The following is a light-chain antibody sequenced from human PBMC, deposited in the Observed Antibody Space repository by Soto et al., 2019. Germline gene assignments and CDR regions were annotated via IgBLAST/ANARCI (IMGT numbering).Light chain of an antibody. J-gene: IGKJ1*01. V-gene: IGKV1-5*03. CDR3: QHYNSYSEA. CDR1: QSISRW. Sequence: DIQMTQSPSSLSASVGDRVTITCRASQSISRWLAWYHQKPGKAPKLLIYKPSTLKRGVPSRFSGSGSGTEFTLTISSLQPDDFATYYCQHYNSYSEAFGQGTKVDIK. CDR2: KPS.